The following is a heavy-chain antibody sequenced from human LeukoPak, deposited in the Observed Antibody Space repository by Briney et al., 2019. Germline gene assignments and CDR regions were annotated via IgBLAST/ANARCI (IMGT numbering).Heavy chain of an antibody. CDR3: ARGPAYRYCSGDCYHIDY. CDR1: GYTFSKFD. D-gene: IGHD2-21*02. V-gene: IGHV1-8*03. Sequence: ASVKVSCKASGYTFSKFDINWVRQAPGQGLEWMGWMNPNSGNTGYAQKFQGRVTITMDTSISTAYMELSSLRSEDTAVYYCARGPAYRYCSGDCYHIDYWGQGTLVTVSS. J-gene: IGHJ4*02. CDR2: MNPNSGNT.